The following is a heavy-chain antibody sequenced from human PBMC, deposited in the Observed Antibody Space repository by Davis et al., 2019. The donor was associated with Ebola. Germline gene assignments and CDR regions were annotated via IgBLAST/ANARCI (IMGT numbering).Heavy chain of an antibody. V-gene: IGHV3-53*04. Sequence: GESLKISCAASGFTVSSKYMSWVRQAPGKGLEWVSVIYSGGSTYYADSVKGRFTISRHNSKNTLYLQINSLRAEDTAVYYCARGPTWFDPWGQGTLVTVSS. CDR3: ARGPTWFDP. J-gene: IGHJ5*02. CDR1: GFTVSSKY. CDR2: IYSGGST.